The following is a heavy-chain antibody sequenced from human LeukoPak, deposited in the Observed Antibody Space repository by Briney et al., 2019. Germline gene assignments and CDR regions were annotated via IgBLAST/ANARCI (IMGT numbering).Heavy chain of an antibody. V-gene: IGHV1-18*01. D-gene: IGHD2-2*01. CDR1: GYTFTNYG. J-gene: IGHJ5*02. Sequence: ASVKVSCKASGYTFTNYGFSWVRQAPGQGLEWMGNSAYNGNTNYAQKFQDRVTMATDTSTSTAYMELRSLRSDDTAVYYCARDESSTSWKVRFDPWGQGTLVTVSS. CDR2: SAYNGNT. CDR3: ARDESSTSWKVRFDP.